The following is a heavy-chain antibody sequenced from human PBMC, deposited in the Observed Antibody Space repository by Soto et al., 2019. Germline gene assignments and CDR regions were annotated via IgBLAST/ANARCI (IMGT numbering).Heavy chain of an antibody. CDR1: GYTFTSYD. CDR2: MSPKTGNT. CDR3: ARGPPDWGFDL. V-gene: IGHV1-8*01. J-gene: IGHJ4*02. Sequence: QVQLVQSGAEVKKPGASVNVSCKASGYTFTSYDINWVRQATGQGLEWIGWMSPKTGNTGYAQNFEGRFTLTRNPSISTAYMELISLTSEDTAVYYCARGPPDWGFDLWGQGPLVPVSS. D-gene: IGHD7-27*01.